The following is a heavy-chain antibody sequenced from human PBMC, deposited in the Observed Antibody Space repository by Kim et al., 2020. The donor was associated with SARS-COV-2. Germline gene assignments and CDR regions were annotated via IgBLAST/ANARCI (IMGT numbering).Heavy chain of an antibody. CDR2: IYHSGST. V-gene: IGHV4-38-2*02. J-gene: IGHJ3*02. D-gene: IGHD3-22*01. CDR1: GYSISSGYY. CDR3: ARDRSYYDSSGYLIDAFDI. Sequence: SETLSLTCTVSGYSISSGYYWGWIRQPPGKGLEWIGSIYHSGSTYYNPSLKSRVTISVDTSKNQFSLKLSSVTAADTAVYYCARDRSYYDSSGYLIDAFDIWGQGTKGTVSS.